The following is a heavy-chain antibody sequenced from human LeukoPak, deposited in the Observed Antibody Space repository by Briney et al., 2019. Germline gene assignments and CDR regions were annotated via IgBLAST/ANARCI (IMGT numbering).Heavy chain of an antibody. D-gene: IGHD3-3*01. V-gene: IGHV3-53*05. CDR2: IYSGGST. CDR3: AKDQGRSSFWSAYYSLDY. Sequence: GGSLRLSCAASGFTVSSNYMSWVRQAPGKGLQWVSIIYSGGSTYYADSVKGRFTISRDNSKNTLYLQMNSLRAEDTAVYYCAKDQGRSSFWSAYYSLDYWGQGTLVTVSS. J-gene: IGHJ4*02. CDR1: GFTVSSNY.